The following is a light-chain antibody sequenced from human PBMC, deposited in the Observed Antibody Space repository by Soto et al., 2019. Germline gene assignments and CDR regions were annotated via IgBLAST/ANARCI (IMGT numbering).Light chain of an antibody. V-gene: IGKV3-20*01. CDR3: QQYGISPPFT. CDR1: QSVSSSY. CDR2: GAS. Sequence: EIVLTQSPGTLSLSPGERATLSCRASQSVSSSYLAWYQQKPGQAPRLLIYGASSRATGIPDRFSGSGSGKDFTLTISRLEPEDFSVYYCQQYGISPPFTFGGGTKVEIK. J-gene: IGKJ4*01.